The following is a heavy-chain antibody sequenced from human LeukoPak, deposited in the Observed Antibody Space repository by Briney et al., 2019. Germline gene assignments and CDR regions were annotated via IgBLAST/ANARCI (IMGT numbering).Heavy chain of an antibody. J-gene: IGHJ5*02. CDR2: IYYSGST. Sequence: SQTLSLTCTVSGGSISSGGYYWSWIRQHPGKGLEWIGYIYYSGSTYYNPSLKSRVTISVDTSKNQFSLKLSSVTAADTAVYYCARYDRRYYGDYVRNWFDPWGQGTLVTVSS. CDR3: ARYDRRYYGDYVRNWFDP. CDR1: GGSISSGGYY. D-gene: IGHD4-17*01. V-gene: IGHV4-31*03.